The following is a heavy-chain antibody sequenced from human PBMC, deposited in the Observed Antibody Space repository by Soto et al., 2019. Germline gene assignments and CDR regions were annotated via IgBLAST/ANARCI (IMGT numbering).Heavy chain of an antibody. D-gene: IGHD3-10*01. J-gene: IGHJ6*02. CDR3: ASSYYYGSGSYSTYYYYYGMDV. V-gene: IGHV1-18*04. CDR1: GYTFTSYG. Sequence: ASVKVSCKASGYTFTSYGISWVRQAPGQGLEWMEWISAYNGNTNYAQKLQGRVTMTTDTSTSTAYMELRSLRSDDTAVYYCASSYYYGSGSYSTYYYYYGMDVWGQGTTVTVSS. CDR2: ISAYNGNT.